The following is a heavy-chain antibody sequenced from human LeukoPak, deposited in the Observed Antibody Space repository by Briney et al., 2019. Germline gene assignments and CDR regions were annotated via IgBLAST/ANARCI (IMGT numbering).Heavy chain of an antibody. CDR3: ATSPHYGDYYFDY. V-gene: IGHV3-21*04. D-gene: IGHD4-17*01. J-gene: IGHJ4*02. CDR1: GFTFSSYS. CDR2: ISSSSSYI. Sequence: PGGSLRLSCAASGFTFSSYSMNWVRQAPGKGLEWVSSISSSSSYIYYADSVKGRFTISRDNSKNTLYLQMNSLRAEDTAVYYCATSPHYGDYYFDYWGQGTLVTVSS.